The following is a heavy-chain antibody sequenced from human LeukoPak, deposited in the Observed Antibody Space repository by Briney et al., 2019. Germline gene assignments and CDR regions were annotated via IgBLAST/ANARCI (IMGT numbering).Heavy chain of an antibody. CDR3: ARDLGIAARHDY. Sequence: LXLSCAASGFTFSDYYMSWIRQAPGKGLEWVSYISSSGSTIYYADSVKGRFTISRDNAKNSLYLQMNSLRAEDTTVYYCARDLGIAARHDYWGQGTLVTVSS. CDR2: ISSSGSTI. V-gene: IGHV3-11*04. J-gene: IGHJ4*02. CDR1: GFTFSDYY. D-gene: IGHD6-6*01.